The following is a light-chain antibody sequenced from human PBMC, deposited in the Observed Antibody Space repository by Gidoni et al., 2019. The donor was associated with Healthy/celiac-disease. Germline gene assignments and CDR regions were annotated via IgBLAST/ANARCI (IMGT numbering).Light chain of an antibody. CDR1: SSDVGGYNY. CDR2: EVS. Sequence: APNPPPPASGAPGPSVPISCTGTSSDVGGYNYVSWYQQHPGKAPKLMIYEVSKRPSGVPDRFSGSKSGNTASLTVSGLQAEDEADYYCSSYAGSNNLVFGGGTKLTVL. CDR3: SSYAGSNNLV. V-gene: IGLV2-8*01. J-gene: IGLJ2*01.